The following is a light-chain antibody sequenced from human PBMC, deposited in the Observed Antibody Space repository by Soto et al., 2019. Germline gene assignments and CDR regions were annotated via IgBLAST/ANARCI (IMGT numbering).Light chain of an antibody. CDR2: KWS. V-gene: IGKV1-5*03. CDR3: QEYHSHSWYT. Sequence: DIQMTPSPSTLSASVGDRVTITCRASQSISDWLAWYKQKPGKAPKLLIYKWSSLESGDPSGFSGSRSRTEFTLTISSLQPDDYATHYCQEYHSHSWYTCGQGTKLEI. J-gene: IGKJ2*01. CDR1: QSISDW.